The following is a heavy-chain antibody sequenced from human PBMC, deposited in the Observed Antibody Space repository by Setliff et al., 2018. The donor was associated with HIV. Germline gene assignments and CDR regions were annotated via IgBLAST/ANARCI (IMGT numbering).Heavy chain of an antibody. V-gene: IGHV4-39*01. CDR3: ASPTTVTTRYYFDY. D-gene: IGHD4-17*01. J-gene: IGHJ4*02. CDR1: GGPISSSSYY. Sequence: SETLSLTCTVSGGPISSSSYYWGWIRQPPGKGPGWIGSIYYSGSTYYNPSLKSRVTISVDTSKNQFSLKLSSVTAADTAVYYCASPTTVTTRYYFDYWGQGTLVTVSS. CDR2: IYYSGST.